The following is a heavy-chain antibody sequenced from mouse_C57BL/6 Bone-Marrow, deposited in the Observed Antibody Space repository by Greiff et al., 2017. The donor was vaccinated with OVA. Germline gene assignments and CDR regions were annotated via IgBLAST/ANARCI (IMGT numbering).Heavy chain of an antibody. CDR2: INSDGGST. J-gene: IGHJ4*01. Sequence: DVMLVESGGGLVQPGESLKLSCESNEYEFPSHDMSWVRKTPEKRLELVAAINSDGGSTYYPDTMERRFIISRDNTKKTLYLQMSSLRSEDTALYYCARRDSNSYAMDYWGQGTSVTVSS. CDR1: EYEFPSHD. D-gene: IGHD2-5*01. V-gene: IGHV5-2*03. CDR3: ARRDSNSYAMDY.